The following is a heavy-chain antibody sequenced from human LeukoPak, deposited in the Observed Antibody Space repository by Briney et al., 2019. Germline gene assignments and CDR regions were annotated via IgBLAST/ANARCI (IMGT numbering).Heavy chain of an antibody. D-gene: IGHD6-13*01. CDR2: IWYDASNK. CDR1: GFTFGNYG. J-gene: IGHJ4*02. Sequence: PGGSLRLSCAASGFTFGNYGMHWVRQAPGKGLEWVAIIWYDASNKYYADSVKGRFTISRDNSKNTLYLQMNSLRAEDTAVYYCATVRKGGYSGSWYSDYWGQGTLVTVSS. CDR3: ATVRKGGYSGSWYSDY. V-gene: IGHV3-33*01.